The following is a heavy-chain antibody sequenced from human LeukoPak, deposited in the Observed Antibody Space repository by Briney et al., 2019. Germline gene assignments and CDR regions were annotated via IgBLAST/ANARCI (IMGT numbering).Heavy chain of an antibody. Sequence: SETLSLTCTVSGGSISSYYWSWIRQPPGKGLEWIGEINHSGSTNYNPSLKSRVTISVDTSKNQFSLKLSSVTAADTAVYYCAVRRPRWLQFSDWFDPWGQGTLVTVSS. D-gene: IGHD5-24*01. V-gene: IGHV4-34*01. CDR2: INHSGST. CDR3: AVRRPRWLQFSDWFDP. CDR1: GGSISSYY. J-gene: IGHJ5*02.